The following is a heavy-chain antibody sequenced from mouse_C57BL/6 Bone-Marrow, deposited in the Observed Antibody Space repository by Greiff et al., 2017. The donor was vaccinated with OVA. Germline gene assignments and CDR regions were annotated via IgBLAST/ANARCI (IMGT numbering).Heavy chain of an antibody. J-gene: IGHJ4*01. D-gene: IGHD2-1*01. Sequence: QVQLQQPGAELVKPGASVKMSCKASGYTFTSYWITWVKQRPGQGLEWIGDIYPGSGSTNYNEKFKSKATLTVDTSSSTVYMQLSSLTSEDSAVYYGAREGVIGNYLLDYAMDYWGQGTSVTVSS. CDR2: IYPGSGST. CDR3: AREGVIGNYLLDYAMDY. CDR1: GYTFTSYW. V-gene: IGHV1-55*01.